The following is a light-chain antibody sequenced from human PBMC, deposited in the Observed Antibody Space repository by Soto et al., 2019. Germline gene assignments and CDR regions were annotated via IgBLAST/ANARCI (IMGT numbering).Light chain of an antibody. CDR2: DVS. Sequence: QSVLAHPRSLSGSPVQSVTISCTGTSSDVGGYNYVSWYQQHPGKAPKLMIYDVSKRPSGVPDRFSGSNSGNTASLTISGLQAEDEADYYCCSYAGSYTFGVFGTGTKVT. J-gene: IGLJ1*01. V-gene: IGLV2-11*01. CDR1: SSDVGGYNY. CDR3: CSYAGSYTFGV.